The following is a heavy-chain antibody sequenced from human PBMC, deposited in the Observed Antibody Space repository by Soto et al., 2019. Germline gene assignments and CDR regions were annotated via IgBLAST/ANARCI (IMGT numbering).Heavy chain of an antibody. CDR1: GYTFTSYH. J-gene: IGHJ4*02. CDR2: ISPSGDRT. Sequence: GASVKVSCKASGYTFTSYHIDWVRQAPGQGLEWMGKISPSGDRTWYAQKYRGRVTMTRDTSTSTDYMELSGLRFEDTAVYYCARDGGNYGDDGHWGQGTLVTVSS. V-gene: IGHV1-46*01. CDR3: ARDGGNYGDDGH. D-gene: IGHD4-17*01.